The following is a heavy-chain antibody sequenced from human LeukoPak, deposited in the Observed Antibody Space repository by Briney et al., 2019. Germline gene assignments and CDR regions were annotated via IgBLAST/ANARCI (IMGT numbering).Heavy chain of an antibody. CDR2: IYYSGNT. D-gene: IGHD5-24*01. V-gene: IGHV4-59*01. CDR1: GGSITTYY. Sequence: PSETLSLTCTVSGGSITTYYWSWIRLPPGKGLEWIGYIYYSGNTNYNPSLKSRVTISVDTSKNQFSLKLSSVNAADTAVYYCARVGYNSAFDIWGQGTMVTVSS. CDR3: ARVGYNSAFDI. J-gene: IGHJ3*02.